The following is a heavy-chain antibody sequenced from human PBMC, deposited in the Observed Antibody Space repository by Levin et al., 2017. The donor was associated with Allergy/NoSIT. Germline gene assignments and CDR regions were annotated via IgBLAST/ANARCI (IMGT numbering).Heavy chain of an antibody. CDR1: GFTFRTYG. Sequence: PGESLKISCVASGFTFRTYGMYWVRQAPGKGLEWVALITPDGNSKFYMDSVKGRFTISRDDSKNTLSLQMNSLATEDTAVYYCVKGGDMDVWGKGTSVTVSS. J-gene: IGHJ6*03. V-gene: IGHV3-30*02. CDR3: VKGGDMDV. CDR2: ITPDGNSK.